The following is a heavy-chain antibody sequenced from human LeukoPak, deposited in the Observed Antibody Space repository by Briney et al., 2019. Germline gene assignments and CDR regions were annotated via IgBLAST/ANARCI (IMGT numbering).Heavy chain of an antibody. Sequence: SETLSLTCAVYGGSFSGYYWSWIRQPPGKGLEWIGEVNHSGSTNYNPSLNSRVTISVDTSKNQFSLKLSPVTAADTAVYYCARAGDYRYGSRRSQHWGQGTLVTVSS. J-gene: IGHJ1*01. CDR1: GGSFSGYY. CDR3: ARAGDYRYGSRRSQH. CDR2: VNHSGST. V-gene: IGHV4-34*01. D-gene: IGHD5-18*01.